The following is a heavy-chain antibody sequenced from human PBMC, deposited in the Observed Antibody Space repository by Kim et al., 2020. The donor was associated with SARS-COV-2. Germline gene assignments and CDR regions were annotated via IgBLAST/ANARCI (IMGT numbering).Heavy chain of an antibody. CDR1: GFTFSDSH. CDR2: IKTKAYSYAT. Sequence: GGSLRLSCAASGFTFSDSHIHWVRQASGKGLEWVCRIKTKAYSYATAYAASVKGRFTISRDDSKNTAYLQMNSLKTEDTAVYYCTRIPHRNYNYYGLDVWGQGTTVTVSS. J-gene: IGHJ6*02. D-gene: IGHD4-4*01. V-gene: IGHV3-73*01. CDR3: TRIPHRNYNYYGLDV.